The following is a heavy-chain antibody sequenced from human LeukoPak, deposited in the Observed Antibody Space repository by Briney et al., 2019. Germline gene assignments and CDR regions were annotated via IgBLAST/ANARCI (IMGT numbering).Heavy chain of an antibody. CDR1: GGSISSNNFY. D-gene: IGHD1-26*01. CDR3: GKYRGGDYVFDY. CDR2: IYYSGTT. J-gene: IGHJ4*02. Sequence: SETLSLTCTVSGGSISSNNFYWGWIRQPPGKGLEWIGNIYYSGTTFYNSSLKSRVTISVDTSKNQFSLKLSSVTAPDTAVYYWGKYRGGDYVFDYGGQGTLVTVPS. V-gene: IGHV4-39*01.